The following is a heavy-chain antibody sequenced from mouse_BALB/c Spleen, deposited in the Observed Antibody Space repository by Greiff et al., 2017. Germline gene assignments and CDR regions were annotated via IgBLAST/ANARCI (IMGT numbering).Heavy chain of an antibody. V-gene: IGHV5-6-2*01. CDR3: ARHDYDHAMDY. CDR1: GFTFSSYY. Sequence: EVHLVESGGGLVKLGGSLKLSCAASGFTFSSYYMSWVRQTPEKRLELVAAINSNGGSTYYPDTVKGRFTISRDNAKNTLYLQMSSLKSEDTALYYCARHDYDHAMDYWGQGTSVTVSS. D-gene: IGHD2-4*01. CDR2: INSNGGST. J-gene: IGHJ4*01.